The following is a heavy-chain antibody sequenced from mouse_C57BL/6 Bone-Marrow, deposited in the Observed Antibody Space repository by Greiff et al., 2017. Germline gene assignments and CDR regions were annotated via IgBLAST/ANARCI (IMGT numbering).Heavy chain of an antibody. Sequence: EVQLQQSVAELVRPGASVKLSCTASGFNIKNTYIHWVKQRPEQGLEWIGRIDPANGNTKYAPKFQGKATITADTSSNTAYLQLSSLTSEDTAIYYCAIDYGSSYWYFDVWGTGTTVTVSS. J-gene: IGHJ1*03. CDR2: IDPANGNT. D-gene: IGHD1-1*01. CDR3: AIDYGSSYWYFDV. V-gene: IGHV14-3*01. CDR1: GFNIKNTY.